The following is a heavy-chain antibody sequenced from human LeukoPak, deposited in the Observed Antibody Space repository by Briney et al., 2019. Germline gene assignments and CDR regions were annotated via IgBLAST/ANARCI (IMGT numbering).Heavy chain of an antibody. CDR2: ISWNSGSI. J-gene: IGHJ1*01. CDR1: GFTFDDYA. CDR3: ARDRGGSYLQGYFLH. Sequence: GGSLRLSCAASGFTFDDYAMHWVRQAPGKGLEWVSGISWNSGSIGYADSVKGRFTISRDNSNNTLNLQMNSLRVEDTAVYYCARDRGGSYLQGYFLHWGQGSLVIVSS. V-gene: IGHV3-9*01. D-gene: IGHD1-26*01.